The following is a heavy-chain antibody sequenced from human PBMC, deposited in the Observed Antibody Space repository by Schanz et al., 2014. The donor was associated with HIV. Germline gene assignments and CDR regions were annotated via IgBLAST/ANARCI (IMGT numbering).Heavy chain of an antibody. CDR2: MNPNSGNT. Sequence: QVQLVQSGAEVKKPGSSVKVSCKTLGGTFRTYAVSWVRQAPGQGLEWMGGMNPNSGNTGFAQKFQGRVTIIADESTSTAYMELSSLRSADTAVYFCAKAGNVGTSLVYLELWGQGTQVTVSS. D-gene: IGHD1-1*01. J-gene: IGHJ4*02. V-gene: IGHV1-69*01. CDR3: AKAGNVGTSLVYLEL. CDR1: GGTFRTYA.